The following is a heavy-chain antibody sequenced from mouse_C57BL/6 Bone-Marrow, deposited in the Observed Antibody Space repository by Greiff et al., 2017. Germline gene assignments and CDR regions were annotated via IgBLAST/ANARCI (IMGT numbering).Heavy chain of an antibody. D-gene: IGHD1-1*02. CDR1: GYTFTSYW. J-gene: IGHJ4*01. CDR2: IDPNSCGT. Sequence: VQLQQPGAELVKPGASVKLSCKASGYTFTSYWRHWVKQRPGRGLEWIGRIDPNSCGTKYNEKFKSKATLTVDKPSSTVYIQLSSLTSEDSAVYYCARGLLDYAMDYWGQGTSVTVSS. CDR3: ARGLLDYAMDY. V-gene: IGHV1-72*01.